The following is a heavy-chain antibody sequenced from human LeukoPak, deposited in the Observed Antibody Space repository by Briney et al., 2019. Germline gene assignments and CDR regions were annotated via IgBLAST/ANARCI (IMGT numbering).Heavy chain of an antibody. V-gene: IGHV6-1*01. Sequence: SQTLSLTCAISGDSVSSNSAAWNWIRQSPSRGLEWLGRTYYRSKWYNDYAVSVKSRITINPDTSKNQFSLQLNSVTPEDTAVYYCARDVYSSSSSIYYYFDYWGQGTLVTVSS. CDR3: ARDVYSSSSSIYYYFDY. CDR2: TYYRSKWYN. CDR1: GDSVSSNSAA. J-gene: IGHJ4*02. D-gene: IGHD6-6*01.